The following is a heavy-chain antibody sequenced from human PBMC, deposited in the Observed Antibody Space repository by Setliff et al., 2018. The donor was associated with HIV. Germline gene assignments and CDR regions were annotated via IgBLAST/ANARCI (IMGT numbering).Heavy chain of an antibody. CDR1: GGSISSGGYY. J-gene: IGHJ4*02. CDR2: IYYNGRT. D-gene: IGHD3-3*01. Sequence: TLSLTCTVSGGSISSGGYYWNWIRQYPVKGLEWIGHIYYNGRTLFNPALGTRLNMSVDTSENQFSLHLNSVTAADTAVYYCARGNNDLESFVYWGQGALVTVSS. CDR3: ARGNNDLESFVY. V-gene: IGHV4-31*03.